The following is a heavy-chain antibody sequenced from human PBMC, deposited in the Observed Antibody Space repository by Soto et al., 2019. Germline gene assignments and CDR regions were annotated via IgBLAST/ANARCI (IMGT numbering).Heavy chain of an antibody. CDR2: FDPEDGET. CDR3: ATHRRFYSWAREYYFDY. CDR1: GYTLTELS. V-gene: IGHV1-24*01. J-gene: IGHJ4*02. Sequence: ASVKVSCKVSGYTLTELSMHWVRQAPGKGLEWMGGFDPEDGETIYAQKFQGRVTMTEDTSTDTAYMELSSLRSEDTAVYYCATHRRFYSWAREYYFDYWGQGTLVTVSS. D-gene: IGHD5-18*01.